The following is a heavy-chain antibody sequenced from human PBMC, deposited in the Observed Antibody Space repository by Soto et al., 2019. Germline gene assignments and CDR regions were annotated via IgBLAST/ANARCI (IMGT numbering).Heavy chain of an antibody. CDR2: IYYSGST. Sequence: SETLSLTCTVSGGSISSGGYYWSWIRQHPGKGLEWIGYIYYSGSTYYNPSLKSRVTISVDTSKNQFSLKLSSVTAADTAVYYCARDSAHKTDYDNGIDVWGQGTTVTFSS. CDR3: ARDSAHKTDYDNGIDV. CDR1: GGSISSGGYY. D-gene: IGHD3-9*01. J-gene: IGHJ6*02. V-gene: IGHV4-31*03.